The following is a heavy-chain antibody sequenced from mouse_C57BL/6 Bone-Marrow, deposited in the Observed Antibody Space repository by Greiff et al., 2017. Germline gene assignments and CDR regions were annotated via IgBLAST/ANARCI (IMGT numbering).Heavy chain of an antibody. V-gene: IGHV1-81*01. Sequence: VQLQQSGAELARPGASVKLSCKASGYTFTSYGISWVKQRTGQGLEWIGEIYPRSGNTYYNEKFKGKATLTADKSSSTAYMELRSLTSEDSAVYFSARIDSSIAYWGQGTLVTVSA. J-gene: IGHJ3*01. CDR2: IYPRSGNT. CDR3: ARIDSSIAY. CDR1: GYTFTSYG. D-gene: IGHD3-2*02.